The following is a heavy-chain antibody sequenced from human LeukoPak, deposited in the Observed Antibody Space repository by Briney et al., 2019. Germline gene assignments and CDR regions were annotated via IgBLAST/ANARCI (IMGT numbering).Heavy chain of an antibody. CDR1: GGSITTTHW. V-gene: IGHV4-4*02. D-gene: IGHD1-26*01. CDR2: VQLNGAT. Sequence: SGTLSLTCAVSGGSITTTHWWSWVRQPPGKGLEWIGEVQLNGATNHNPSLESRFSMSIDKSNNHLSLEVTSVTAADTAMYYCTRESGAFSPFGFWGQGTLVTVSS. CDR3: TRESGAFSPFGF. J-gene: IGHJ4*02.